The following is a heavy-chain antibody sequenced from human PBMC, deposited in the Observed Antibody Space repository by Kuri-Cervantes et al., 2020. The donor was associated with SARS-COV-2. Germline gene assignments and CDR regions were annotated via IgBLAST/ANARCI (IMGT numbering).Heavy chain of an antibody. Sequence: GSLRLSCAVYGGSFSGYYWSWIRQPPGKGLEWIGEINHSGSTNYNPSLKSRVTISVDTSKNQFSLKLNSVTAADTAVYYCARTLYSSSSPLLYYYYYGMDVWGQGTTVTVSS. CDR2: INHSGST. V-gene: IGHV4-34*01. CDR3: ARTLYSSSSPLLYYYYYGMDV. J-gene: IGHJ6*02. CDR1: GGSFSGYY. D-gene: IGHD6-6*01.